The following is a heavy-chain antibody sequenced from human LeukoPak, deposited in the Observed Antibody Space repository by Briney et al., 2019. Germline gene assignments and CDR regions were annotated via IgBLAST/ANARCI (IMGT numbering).Heavy chain of an antibody. CDR1: GGSFSGYY. CDR3: AREYSSSSGKNAFDV. CDR2: INHSGST. D-gene: IGHD6-6*01. J-gene: IGHJ3*01. V-gene: IGHV4-34*01. Sequence: PSETLSLTCAVYGGSFSGYYCSWIRQPPGKGLEWIGEINHSGSTNYNPSLKSRVTISVDTSKNQFSLRLTSVTAADTAVYYCAREYSSSSGKNAFDVWGQGTMVTVSS.